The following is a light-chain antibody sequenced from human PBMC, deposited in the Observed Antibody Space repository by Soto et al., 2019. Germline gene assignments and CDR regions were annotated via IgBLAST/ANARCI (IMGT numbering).Light chain of an antibody. V-gene: IGKV1-5*01. J-gene: IGKJ1*01. CDR3: QQYNYYWT. Sequence: DIQMTQSPSTLSASVGDRVTITCRASQSIRSWLAWYQQKPGKAPKLLIYDASNLESGVPSRFSGSGSGTEFSLTISSLQADDFATYYCQQYNYYWTFGQGTRVQIK. CDR2: DAS. CDR1: QSIRSW.